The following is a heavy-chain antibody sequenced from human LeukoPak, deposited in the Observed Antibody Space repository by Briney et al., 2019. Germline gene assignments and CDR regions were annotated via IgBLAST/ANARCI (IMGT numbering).Heavy chain of an antibody. V-gene: IGHV4-59*01. J-gene: IGHJ4*02. Sequence: SETLSLTCTVSGGSITSYYWSWLRQPPGKGLEWIGYIYYSGTTSYNPSLKSRVTISVDTSKNQFSLKLTSVTAADTAVYYCARDPRSGNYLDYWGQGTLVTVSS. CDR3: ARDPRSGNYLDY. D-gene: IGHD3-10*01. CDR2: IYYSGTT. CDR1: GGSITSYY.